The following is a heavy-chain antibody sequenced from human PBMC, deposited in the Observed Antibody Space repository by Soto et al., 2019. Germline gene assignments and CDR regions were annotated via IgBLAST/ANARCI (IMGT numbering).Heavy chain of an antibody. D-gene: IGHD3-22*01. CDR3: VRRPDGGYYFDY. CDR1: GYSFTHYW. Sequence: GESLKISCKGSGYSFTHYWIGWVLQLPGKGLEWMGLIYPYDSETRYSPSFQGQGPLSVDKSISNDYLQWSSLKASDTAMYYCVRRPDGGYYFDYWGQGTLVTVSS. V-gene: IGHV5-51*01. CDR2: IYPYDSET. J-gene: IGHJ4*02.